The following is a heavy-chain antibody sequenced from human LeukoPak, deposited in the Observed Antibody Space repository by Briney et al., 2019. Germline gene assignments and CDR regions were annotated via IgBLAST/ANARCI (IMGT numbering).Heavy chain of an antibody. V-gene: IGHV3-23*01. Sequence: GGSLRLSCAASGFTFSSYAMSWVRQAPGKGLEWVSFISGSGGTTYYADSVMGRFTISRDNSKNTLYLQLNSLKDEDTAVYYCAKDHGGYTSSWFTNWGQGTLVTVSS. CDR3: AKDHGGYTSSWFTN. D-gene: IGHD6-13*01. J-gene: IGHJ4*02. CDR2: ISGSGGTT. CDR1: GFTFSSYA.